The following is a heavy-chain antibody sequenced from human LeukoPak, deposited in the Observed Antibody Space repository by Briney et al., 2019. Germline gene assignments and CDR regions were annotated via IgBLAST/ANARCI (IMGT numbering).Heavy chain of an antibody. J-gene: IGHJ5*02. D-gene: IGHD1-7*01. V-gene: IGHV1-18*01. CDR3: ARDRFILFNWNYDGDWFDP. CDR1: GYTFTSYG. Sequence: ASVKVSCKASGYTFTSYGISWVRQAPGQGLEWMGWISAYNGNTNYAQKLQGRVTMTTGTSTGTAYMELRSLRSDDTAVYYCARDRFILFNWNYDGDWFDPWGQGTLVTVSS. CDR2: ISAYNGNT.